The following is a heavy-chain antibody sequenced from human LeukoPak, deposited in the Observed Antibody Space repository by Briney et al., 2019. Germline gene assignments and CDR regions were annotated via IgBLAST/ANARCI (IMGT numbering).Heavy chain of an antibody. J-gene: IGHJ3*02. Sequence: ASVKVSCKASGYTFTSYYMHWVRQVPGQGLEWMGIINPSGGSTSYAQKFQGRVTMTRDTSTSTVYMELSSLRSEDTAVYYCAKECGRYYEDRAFDIWGQGTMVTVSS. D-gene: IGHD3-22*01. CDR3: AKECGRYYEDRAFDI. CDR1: GYTFTSYY. CDR2: INPSGGST. V-gene: IGHV1-46*01.